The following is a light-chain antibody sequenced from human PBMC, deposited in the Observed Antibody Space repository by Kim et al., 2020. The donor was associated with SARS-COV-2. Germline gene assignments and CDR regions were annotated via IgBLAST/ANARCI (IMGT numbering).Light chain of an antibody. CDR2: NNN. J-gene: IGLJ2*01. V-gene: IGLV1-44*01. CDR1: SSNIGSYS. Sequence: PWQRVTISCSGSSSNIGSYSVNWYQQLPGAAPKLLIYNNNQRPSGVPDRFSGSKSGTSASLTISGLQSEDEADYFCAVWNDSLNNLFGGGTQLTV. CDR3: AVWNDSLNNL.